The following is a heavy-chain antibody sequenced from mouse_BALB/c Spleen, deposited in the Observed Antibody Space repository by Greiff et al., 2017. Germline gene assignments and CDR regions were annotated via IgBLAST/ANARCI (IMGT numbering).Heavy chain of an antibody. CDR3: ARGARILLPSFDY. CDR2: IDPSDSET. Sequence: VQLQQPGAELVKPGAPVKLSCKASGYTFTSYWMNWVKQRPGRGLEWIGRIDPSDSETPYNQKFKDKATLTVDKSSSTAYIQLSSLTSADSAVYYCARGARILLPSFDYWGQGTTLTVSS. V-gene: IGHV1-69*02. D-gene: IGHD1-1*01. J-gene: IGHJ2*01. CDR1: GYTFTSYW.